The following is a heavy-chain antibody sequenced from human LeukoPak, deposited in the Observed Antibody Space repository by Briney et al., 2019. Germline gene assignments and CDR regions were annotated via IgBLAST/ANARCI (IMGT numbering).Heavy chain of an antibody. CDR2: IYSGGST. Sequence: PEGSLRLSCVVSGFTFNRCWMNWVRQAPGKGLQWVSVIYSGGSTYYADSVKGRFTISRDNSKNTLYLQMNSLRAEDTAVYYCAREPPIAAAGWFDPWGQGTLVIVSS. J-gene: IGHJ5*02. CDR1: GFTFNRCW. V-gene: IGHV3-53*01. D-gene: IGHD6-13*01. CDR3: AREPPIAAAGWFDP.